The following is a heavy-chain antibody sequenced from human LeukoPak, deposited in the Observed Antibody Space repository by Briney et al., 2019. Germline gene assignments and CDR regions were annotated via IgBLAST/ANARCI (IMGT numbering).Heavy chain of an antibody. D-gene: IGHD1-26*01. CDR3: ARLLMGATDFDY. Sequence: QPGRSLRLSCAASGFTFSSYAMHWVRQAPGKGLEWVAVISYDGSNKYYADSVKGRFTISRDNSKNTLYLQMNSLRAEDTAVYYCARLLMGATDFDYWGQGTLVTVSS. V-gene: IGHV3-30-3*01. J-gene: IGHJ4*02. CDR2: ISYDGSNK. CDR1: GFTFSSYA.